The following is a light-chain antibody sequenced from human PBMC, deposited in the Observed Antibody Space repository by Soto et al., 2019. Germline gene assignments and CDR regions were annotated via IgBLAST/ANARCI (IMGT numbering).Light chain of an antibody. CDR2: DAS. J-gene: IGKJ1*01. CDR3: QQRSIP. Sequence: EIVLTQSPATLSLSPGERATISCRASQSVSSYLAWYQQKPGQAPRLLIYDASNRATGIPARFSGSGSGTDFTRTISSLEPEDFAFYYCQQRSIPFGQGTKVEIK. V-gene: IGKV3-11*01. CDR1: QSVSSY.